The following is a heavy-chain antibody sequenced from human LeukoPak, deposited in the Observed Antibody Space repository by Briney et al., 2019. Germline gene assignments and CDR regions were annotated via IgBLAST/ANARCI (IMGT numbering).Heavy chain of an antibody. D-gene: IGHD6-13*01. V-gene: IGHV4-59*02. CDR2: IYYTGST. J-gene: IGHJ6*03. Sequence: PGGSLRLSCTVSGFTVSSNSMSWVRQAPGKGLEWIGYIYYTGSTNYTPSLKSRVTISVDTSKNQFSLKLSSVTAADTAVYYCAKMEGSSWYSDYFYYMDVWGKGTTVTVSS. CDR3: AKMEGSSWYSDYFYYMDV. CDR1: GFTVSSNS.